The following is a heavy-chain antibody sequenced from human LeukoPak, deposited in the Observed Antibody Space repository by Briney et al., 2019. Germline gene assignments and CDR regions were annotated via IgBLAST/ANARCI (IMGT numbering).Heavy chain of an antibody. CDR2: ISTSSSYI. D-gene: IGHD5-12*01. CDR1: EFTFSSYS. CDR3: ARVGLDRRGYSGYEAFDY. V-gene: IGHV3-21*01. Sequence: GGSLRLSCAASEFTFSSYSMNWVRQAPGKGLEWVSSISTSSSYIYYADSLKGRFTISRDNAKKSLYLQINSLRAEDTAVYYCARVGLDRRGYSGYEAFDYWGQGTLVTVSS. J-gene: IGHJ4*02.